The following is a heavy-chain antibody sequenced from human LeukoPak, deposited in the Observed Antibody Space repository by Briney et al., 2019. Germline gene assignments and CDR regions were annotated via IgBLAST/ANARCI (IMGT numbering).Heavy chain of an antibody. V-gene: IGHV3-7*01. Sequence: GGSLRLSCAASGFTFSSYWMSWVRQAPGKGLEWVANIKPDGSEKYCVDSVKGRFTISRDNAKNSLYLQMNSLRAEDTAVYYCARDRSSSWYPEYYFDYWGQGTLVTVSS. D-gene: IGHD6-13*01. J-gene: IGHJ4*02. CDR1: GFTFSSYW. CDR3: ARDRSSSWYPEYYFDY. CDR2: IKPDGSEK.